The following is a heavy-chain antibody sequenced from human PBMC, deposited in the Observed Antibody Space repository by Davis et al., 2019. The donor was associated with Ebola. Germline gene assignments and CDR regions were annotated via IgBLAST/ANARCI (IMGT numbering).Heavy chain of an antibody. J-gene: IGHJ6*04. CDR1: GDSVSSGG. D-gene: IGHD5-12*01. Sequence: HSQTLSLTCSIPGDSVSSGGWNWIRQSPSRGLEWLGRTYYSSKWYDGYAESVKSRINISPDTAKNQFSLHLNSVTPEDTAVYYCARGWLRSGLDVWGKGAAVTVSS. CDR2: TYYSSKWYD. V-gene: IGHV6-1*01. CDR3: ARGWLRSGLDV.